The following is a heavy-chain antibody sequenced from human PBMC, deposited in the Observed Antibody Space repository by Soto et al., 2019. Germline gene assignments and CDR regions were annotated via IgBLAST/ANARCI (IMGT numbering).Heavy chain of an antibody. CDR1: GYSFTNYW. CDR2: IYPGDSDT. V-gene: IGHV5-51*01. Sequence: GESLKISCKGSGYSFTNYWIVWPRQMPGKGLEWMGIIYPGDSDTRYSPSFQGQVTISADKSINTAYLQWSTLKASDTAMYYCARYSGDGYNSLDYWGLGTLVTVSS. J-gene: IGHJ4*02. D-gene: IGHD5-12*01. CDR3: ARYSGDGYNSLDY.